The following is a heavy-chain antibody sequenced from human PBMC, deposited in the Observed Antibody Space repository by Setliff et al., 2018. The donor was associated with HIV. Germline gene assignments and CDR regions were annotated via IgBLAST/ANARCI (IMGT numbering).Heavy chain of an antibody. CDR2: IYHSGST. D-gene: IGHD3-10*01. CDR3: ARDIRFGELAFDY. CDR1: GFSFRNSFYN. V-gene: IGHV4-39*07. J-gene: IGHJ4*02. Sequence: SETLSLTCNVSGFSFRNSFYNWGWIRQPPGKGLEWIGTIYHSGSTNYNPSLKSRVTISVDKSKNQFSLKLSSVTAADTAVYYCARDIRFGELAFDYWGQGTLVTVSS.